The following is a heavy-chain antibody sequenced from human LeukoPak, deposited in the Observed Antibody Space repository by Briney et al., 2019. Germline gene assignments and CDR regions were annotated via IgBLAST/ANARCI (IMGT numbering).Heavy chain of an antibody. CDR3: ARASLGCCTNGVCSAGAFDI. Sequence: GASVKLSCKASGGTFSSYAISWVRQAPGQGLEWMGGIIPIFGTANYAQKFQGRVTITTDESTSTAYMELSSLRSEDTAVYYCARASLGCCTNGVCSAGAFDIWGQGTMVTVSS. CDR2: IIPIFGTA. CDR1: GGTFSSYA. V-gene: IGHV1-69*05. J-gene: IGHJ3*02. D-gene: IGHD2-8*01.